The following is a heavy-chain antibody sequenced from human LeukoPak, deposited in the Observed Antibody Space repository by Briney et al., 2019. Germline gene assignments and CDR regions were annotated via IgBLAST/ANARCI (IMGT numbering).Heavy chain of an antibody. J-gene: IGHJ4*02. Sequence: SETLSLTCTVSGYSISSGYYWSWIRQPPGKGLEWIGSIYHSGSTYYNPSLKSRVTISVDTSKNQFSLKLSSVTAADTAVYFCARGHNWNDGQDYWGQGTLVTVSS. CDR3: ARGHNWNDGQDY. V-gene: IGHV4-38-2*02. CDR1: GYSISSGYY. CDR2: IYHSGST. D-gene: IGHD1-20*01.